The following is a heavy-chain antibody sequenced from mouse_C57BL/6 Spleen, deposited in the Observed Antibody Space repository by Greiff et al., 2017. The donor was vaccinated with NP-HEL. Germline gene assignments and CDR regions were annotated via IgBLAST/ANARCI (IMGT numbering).Heavy chain of an antibody. V-gene: IGHV2-6*03. CDR1: GFSFTSYG. Sequence: QVQLKQSGPGLVAPSQCLSITCTVSGFSFTSYGVHWVRQPPGKGLEWLVDICSDGSTNYNAAPKSRLSISKDNATSQVLLKMNSLQTDDTALCYSARYGNLSYAMDYWGQGTSVTVSS. J-gene: IGHJ4*01. CDR3: ARYGNLSYAMDY. CDR2: ICSDGST. D-gene: IGHD2-1*01.